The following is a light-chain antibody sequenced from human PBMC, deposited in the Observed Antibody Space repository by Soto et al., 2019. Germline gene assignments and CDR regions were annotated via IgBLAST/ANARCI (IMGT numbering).Light chain of an antibody. J-gene: IGLJ1*01. CDR1: SSDVGSYNL. CDR2: EVS. Sequence: QSALTQPTSVSGSPGQSITISCTGTSSDVGSYNLVSWYQQYPGKAPKLMIYEVSYRPSGVSNRFSGSKSGNTASLTISGLQAEDEADYYCSSFTTSSTRVFVTGTKLTVL. CDR3: SSFTTSSTRV. V-gene: IGLV2-14*02.